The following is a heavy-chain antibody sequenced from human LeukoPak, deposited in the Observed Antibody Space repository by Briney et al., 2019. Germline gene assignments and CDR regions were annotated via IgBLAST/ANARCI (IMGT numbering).Heavy chain of an antibody. J-gene: IGHJ4*02. Sequence: SETLSLTCTVSGRSISSYYWSWIRQPPGKGLEWIGYIYYSGSTNYNPSLKSRVTISVDTSKNQFSLKLSSVTAADTAVYYCARGDGPDPYFDYWGQGTLVTVSS. CDR2: IYYSGST. CDR3: ARGDGPDPYFDY. D-gene: IGHD5-24*01. CDR1: GRSISSYY. V-gene: IGHV4-59*01.